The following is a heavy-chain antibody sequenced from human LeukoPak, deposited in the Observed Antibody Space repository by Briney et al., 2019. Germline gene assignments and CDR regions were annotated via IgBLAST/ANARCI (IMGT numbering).Heavy chain of an antibody. CDR3: AKEDGLRDAFDI. D-gene: IGHD5-12*01. J-gene: IGHJ3*02. V-gene: IGHV3-9*03. CDR1: GFTFDDYA. Sequence: GRSLRLSCAASGFTFDDYAMHWVRQAPGKGLEWVSGISWNSGSIGYADSVKGRFTISRDNAKNSMYLQMNSLRAEDMAFYYFAKEDGLRDAFDIWGQGTMVTVSS. CDR2: ISWNSGSI.